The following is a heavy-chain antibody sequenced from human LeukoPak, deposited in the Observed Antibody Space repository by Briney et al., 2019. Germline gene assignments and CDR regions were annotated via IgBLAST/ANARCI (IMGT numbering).Heavy chain of an antibody. D-gene: IGHD3-16*02. CDR2: IYYSGST. CDR3: ARSGSYRYFLDY. V-gene: IGHV4-59*01. CDR1: GFSISSYY. Sequence: PSETLSLTCTVSGFSISSYYWSWLRQPPGKGLEWIGYIYYSGSTNYNPSLKSRVTISVDTSKNRFSLKLSSVTAADTAVYYCARSGSYRYFLDYWGQGTLVTVSS. J-gene: IGHJ4*02.